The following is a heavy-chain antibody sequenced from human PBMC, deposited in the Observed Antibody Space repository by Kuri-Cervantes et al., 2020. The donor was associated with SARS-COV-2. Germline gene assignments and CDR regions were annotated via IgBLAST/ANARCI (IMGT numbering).Heavy chain of an antibody. J-gene: IGHJ3*02. Sequence: GGSLRLSCKASGYTFTSYYMHWVRQAPGQGLEWMGIINPSGGSTSYAQKFQGRVTMTRDTSTSTVYMELSSLRSEDTAVYYCARVVGYCSSTSCPLLAFDIWGQGTMVTVSS. D-gene: IGHD2-2*01. CDR3: ARVVGYCSSTSCPLLAFDI. CDR1: GYTFTSYY. V-gene: IGHV1-46*01. CDR2: INPSGGST.